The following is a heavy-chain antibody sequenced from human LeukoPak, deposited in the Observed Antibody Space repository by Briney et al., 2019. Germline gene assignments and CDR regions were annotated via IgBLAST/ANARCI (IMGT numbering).Heavy chain of an antibody. D-gene: IGHD2-2*01. J-gene: IGHJ3*02. CDR3: AKGREGYCSSTSCYWGAFDI. V-gene: IGHV3-23*01. CDR2: ISSSGGST. CDR1: GFTFSSYA. Sequence: GGSLRLSCAASGFTFSSYAMSWVRQAPGKGLEWVSAISSSGGSTYYADSVKGRFTISRDNSKNTLYLQMNSLRAEDTAVYYCAKGREGYCSSTSCYWGAFDIWGQGTMVTVSS.